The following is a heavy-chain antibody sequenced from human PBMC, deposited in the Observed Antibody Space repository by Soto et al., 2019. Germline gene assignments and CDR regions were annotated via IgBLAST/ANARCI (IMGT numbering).Heavy chain of an antibody. J-gene: IGHJ6*02. V-gene: IGHV1-69*01. Sequence: QVQLVQSGAEVKKPGSSVKVSCKASGGTFSSYAISWVRQAPGQGLEWMGGIIPIFGTANYAQKFQGRVTITADESTSTAYMELRSLRAEDTAVYYCARSDYYYGSGSYFVGGMDVWGQGTTVTVSS. CDR1: GGTFSSYA. D-gene: IGHD3-10*01. CDR2: IIPIFGTA. CDR3: ARSDYYYGSGSYFVGGMDV.